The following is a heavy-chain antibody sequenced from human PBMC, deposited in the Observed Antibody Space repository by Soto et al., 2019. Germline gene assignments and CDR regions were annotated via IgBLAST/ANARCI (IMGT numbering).Heavy chain of an antibody. D-gene: IGHD3-22*01. V-gene: IGHV3-21*01. CDR1: RFTFSSSD. Sequence: EVQLVESGGGLVKPGGSLRLSCAASRFTFSSSDMNWVRQAPGKGLEWVSAISSSSSYIYYADSGKGRFTISRDNAKNSLYLQMNSLRGEDTAVYYCAVGTYYYDSSRYYGYWGQGTLVTVSS. J-gene: IGHJ4*02. CDR2: ISSSSSYI. CDR3: AVGTYYYDSSRYYGY.